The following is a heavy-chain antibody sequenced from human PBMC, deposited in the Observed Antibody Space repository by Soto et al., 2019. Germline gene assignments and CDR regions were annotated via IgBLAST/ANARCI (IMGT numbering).Heavy chain of an antibody. D-gene: IGHD3-3*01. J-gene: IGHJ4*02. CDR2: INAGNGNT. CDR3: ARDTYYDFWRVSGPFDY. CDR1: GYTFTSYA. Sequence: ASVKVSCKASGYTFTSYAMHWVRQAPGQRLEWMGWINAGNGNTKYSQKFQGRVTITRDTSASTAYMELSSLRSEDTAVYYCARDTYYDFWRVSGPFDYWGQGTLVTVSS. V-gene: IGHV1-3*01.